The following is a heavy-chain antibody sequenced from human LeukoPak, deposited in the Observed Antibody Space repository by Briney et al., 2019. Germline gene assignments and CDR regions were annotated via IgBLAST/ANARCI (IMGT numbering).Heavy chain of an antibody. CDR3: ARRGMVRGVISAFDI. V-gene: IGHV4-34*01. J-gene: IGHJ3*02. CDR1: GGSFSGYY. D-gene: IGHD3-10*01. Sequence: SETLSLTCAVYGGSFSGYYWSWIRQPPGKGLEWIGEINHSGSTNYNPSLKSRVTISVDTSKNQFSLKLSSVTAADTAVYYCARRGMVRGVISAFDIWGQGTMVTVSS. CDR2: INHSGST.